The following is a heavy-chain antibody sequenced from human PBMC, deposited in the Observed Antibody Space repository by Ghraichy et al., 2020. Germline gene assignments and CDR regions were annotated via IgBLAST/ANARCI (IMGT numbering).Heavy chain of an antibody. CDR1: GFTFGDYA. CDR2: IRSKTEGEAT. CDR3: VRDRPLDY. V-gene: IGHV3-49*03. Sequence: GGSLRLSCTTSGFTFGDYAMSWFRQAPGKGLEWVGFIRSKTEGEATQYAASVIGRFTISRDDSKSIAYLQMNSLKTDDTAMYYCVRDRPLDYWGQGTLVTVSS. J-gene: IGHJ4*02.